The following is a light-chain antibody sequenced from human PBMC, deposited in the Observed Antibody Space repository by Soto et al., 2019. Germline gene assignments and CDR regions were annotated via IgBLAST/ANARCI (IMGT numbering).Light chain of an antibody. Sequence: EIVMTQSPATLSVSPGERATLSCRASQSVSSNLAWYQQKPGQAPRLLIYGASTRATGIPARFSGSGSGTEFTLTISSLQSEDFAVYHCQQYNKWPGTFGQGTRLEI. J-gene: IGKJ5*01. CDR3: QQYNKWPGT. V-gene: IGKV3-15*01. CDR2: GAS. CDR1: QSVSSN.